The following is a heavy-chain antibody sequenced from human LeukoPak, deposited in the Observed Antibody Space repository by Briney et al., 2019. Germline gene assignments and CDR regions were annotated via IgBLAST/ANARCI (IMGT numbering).Heavy chain of an antibody. Sequence: PGGSLRLSCAASGFTFSSYSMNWVRQAPGKGLEWVSYISSSSSTIYYADSVKGRFTISRDNAKNSLYLQMNSLRDEDTAVYYCARDLSEMGVQQWGPSVFYDYWGQGTLVTVSS. D-gene: IGHD6-19*01. J-gene: IGHJ4*02. CDR2: ISSSSSTI. CDR1: GFTFSSYS. CDR3: ARDLSEMGVQQWGPSVFYDY. V-gene: IGHV3-48*02.